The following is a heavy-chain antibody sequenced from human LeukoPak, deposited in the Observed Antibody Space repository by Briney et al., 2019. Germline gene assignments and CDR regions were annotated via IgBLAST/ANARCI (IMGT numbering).Heavy chain of an antibody. CDR1: GGSISINGHY. Sequence: PSETLSLTCTVSGGSISINGHYWVWIRQPPGKGLEWIGSGYYNGNTYYSPSLKSRVTISVDTSKNQFSLKLTSVTAADTAVYYCARHLSSAREFDAWGQGTLVTVSS. V-gene: IGHV4-39*01. J-gene: IGHJ5*02. D-gene: IGHD6-6*01. CDR2: GYYNGNT. CDR3: ARHLSSAREFDA.